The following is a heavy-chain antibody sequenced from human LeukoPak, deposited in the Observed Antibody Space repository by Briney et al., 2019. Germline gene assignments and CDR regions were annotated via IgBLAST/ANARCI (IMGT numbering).Heavy chain of an antibody. CDR2: ISGSGGST. V-gene: IGHV3-23*01. Sequence: GGSLRLSCAASGFTFSSYAMSWVRQAPGKGLEWVSAISGSGGSTYYADSVKGRFTISRDNSKNTLYLQMNSLRAEDTAVYYCARDSRSGGNAFDIWGQGTMVTVSS. CDR1: GFTFSSYA. D-gene: IGHD3-10*01. CDR3: ARDSRSGGNAFDI. J-gene: IGHJ3*02.